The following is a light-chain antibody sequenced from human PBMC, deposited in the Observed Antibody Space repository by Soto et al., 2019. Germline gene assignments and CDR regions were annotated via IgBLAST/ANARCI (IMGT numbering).Light chain of an antibody. Sequence: ENVLTQSPATLSLSPGERATLSCRASQSVSNYVAWYQQKPGQAPRLLIYDASNRATGIPARFSGSGSGTDFTLTISRLEPEDFAVYYCQQRSNWPITFGQGTRLEI. CDR2: DAS. CDR1: QSVSNY. V-gene: IGKV3-11*01. CDR3: QQRSNWPIT. J-gene: IGKJ5*01.